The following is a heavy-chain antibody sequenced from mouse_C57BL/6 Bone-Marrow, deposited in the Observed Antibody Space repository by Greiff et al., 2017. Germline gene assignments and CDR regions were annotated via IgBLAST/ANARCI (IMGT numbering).Heavy chain of an antibody. V-gene: IGHV14-1*01. J-gene: IGHJ4*01. CDR2: IDPEDGDT. Sequence: EVQLQQSGAELVRPGASVKLSCTASGFNIKDYYMHWVKQRPEQCLEWIGRIDPEDGDTEYAPKFQGKATMTADTSSNTAYLQLSSLTSEDTAVYYCTTCGNYFYAMDYWGQGTSVTVSS. CDR1: GFNIKDYY. D-gene: IGHD2-1*01. CDR3: TTCGNYFYAMDY.